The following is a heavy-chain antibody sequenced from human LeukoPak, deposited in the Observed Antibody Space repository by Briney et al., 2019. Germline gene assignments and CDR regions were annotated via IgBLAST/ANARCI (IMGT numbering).Heavy chain of an antibody. CDR2: IYHSGST. CDR3: ASSWIAARPIDY. Sequence: PSQTLSLTCAVSGGSISSGGYSWSWIRQPPGKGLEWIGYIYHSGSTYYNPSLKSRVTISVDRSKNQFSLKLSSVTAADTAVYYCASSWIAARPIDYWGQGTLVTVSS. D-gene: IGHD6-6*01. J-gene: IGHJ4*02. V-gene: IGHV4-30-2*01. CDR1: GGSISSGGYS.